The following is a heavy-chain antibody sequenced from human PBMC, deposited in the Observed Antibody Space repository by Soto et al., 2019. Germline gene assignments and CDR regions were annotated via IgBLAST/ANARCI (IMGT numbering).Heavy chain of an antibody. V-gene: IGHV3-74*01. CDR2: INGDGSST. CDR3: ARSSDCYNFFGAW. Sequence: EVQLVESGAGLAQPGGSLRLSCAASGFTFSSHWIHWVRQAPGKGLVWVSRINGDGSSTRYADSVKGRFTISRDNAKNTQCLRMNSRRVEDTAVYHCARSSDCYNFFGAWWGRGSLVSVSS. CDR1: GFTFSSHW. D-gene: IGHD2-21*01. J-gene: IGHJ2*01.